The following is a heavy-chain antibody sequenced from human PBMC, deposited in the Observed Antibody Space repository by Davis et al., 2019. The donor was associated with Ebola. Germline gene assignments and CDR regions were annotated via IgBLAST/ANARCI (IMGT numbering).Heavy chain of an antibody. CDR3: AKGSDHDTSGYLDY. CDR2: LRHDGSGP. Sequence: GESLKISCAASGFTFTDYYMGWIRQAPGKGLEWLAGLRHDGSGPVYADSVRGRFIISRDNFENTLHLQMSGLKTQDTAVYYCAKGSDHDTSGYLDYWGQGILVTVPS. D-gene: IGHD3-22*01. CDR1: GFTFTDYY. J-gene: IGHJ4*02. V-gene: IGHV3-30*02.